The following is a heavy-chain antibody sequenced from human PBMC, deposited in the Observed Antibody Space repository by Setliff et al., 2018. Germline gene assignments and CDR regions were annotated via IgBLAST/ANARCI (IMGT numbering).Heavy chain of an antibody. V-gene: IGHV1-2*06. CDR2: IHPNTGST. Sequence: ASVKVSCQTSGYTFTAYYIYWVRQAPGHGLELMGRIHPNTGSTNYLQDFQGRVTITRDTSIYTVYMELTGLTSGDTAVYYCAKQGYSDSLYAFDVWGQGTVVTVSS. CDR1: GYTFTAYY. J-gene: IGHJ3*01. CDR3: AKQGYSDSLYAFDV. D-gene: IGHD3-16*02.